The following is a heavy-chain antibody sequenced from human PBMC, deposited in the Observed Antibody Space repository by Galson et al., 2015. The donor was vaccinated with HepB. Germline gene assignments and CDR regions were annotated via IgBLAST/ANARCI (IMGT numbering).Heavy chain of an antibody. J-gene: IGHJ4*02. V-gene: IGHV3-11*05. CDR1: GFTFSDYY. D-gene: IGHD6-13*01. Sequence: SLRLSCAASGFTFSDYYMSWIRQAPGKGLEWVSYISSSSSYTNYADSVKGRFTISRDNAKNSLYLQMNSLRAEDTAVYYCARGRNPAGTWVFDYWGQGTLVTVSS. CDR2: ISSSSSYT. CDR3: ARGRNPAGTWVFDY.